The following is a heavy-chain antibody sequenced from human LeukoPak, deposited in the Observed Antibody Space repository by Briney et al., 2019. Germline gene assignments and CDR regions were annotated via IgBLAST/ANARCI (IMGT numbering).Heavy chain of an antibody. CDR1: GFTFSSYE. CDR3: ARGVDIVVVVAAMDFDY. Sequence: GGSLRLSCAASGFTFSSYEMNWVRQAPGKGLEWVSYISSSGSTIYYADSVKGRFTISRDNAKNSLYLQMNSLRAEDTAVYYCARGVDIVVVVAAMDFDYWGQGTLVTVSS. D-gene: IGHD2-15*01. CDR2: ISSSGSTI. V-gene: IGHV3-48*03. J-gene: IGHJ4*02.